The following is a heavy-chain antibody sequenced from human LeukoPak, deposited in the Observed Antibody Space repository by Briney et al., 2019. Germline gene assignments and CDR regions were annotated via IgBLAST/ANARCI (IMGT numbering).Heavy chain of an antibody. V-gene: IGHV4-38-2*02. CDR1: GYSIRSGYY. CDR2: IYHSGST. D-gene: IGHD5-18*01. CDR3: ARDLDTAMTRDY. Sequence: SETLSLTCTVSGYSIRSGYYWGWIRQPPGKGLEWIGSIYHSGSTYYNPSLKSRVTILVDTSKNQFSLKLSSVTAADTAVYYCARDLDTAMTRDYWGQGTLVTVSS. J-gene: IGHJ4*02.